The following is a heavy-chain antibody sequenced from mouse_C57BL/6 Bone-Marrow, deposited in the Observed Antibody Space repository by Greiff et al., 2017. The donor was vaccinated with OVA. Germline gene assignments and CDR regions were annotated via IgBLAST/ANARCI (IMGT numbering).Heavy chain of an antibody. D-gene: IGHD2-13*01. Sequence: VQLQQSGPELVKPGASVKISCKASGYSFTGYYMNWVKQSPETSLEWIGEINPSTGGTTYNQKFKAKATLTVDKSSSTAYMQLKSLTSEDSAVYDCARWDGDDWFAYWGQGTLVTVSA. V-gene: IGHV1-42*01. CDR3: ARWDGDDWFAY. J-gene: IGHJ3*01. CDR1: GYSFTGYY. CDR2: INPSTGGT.